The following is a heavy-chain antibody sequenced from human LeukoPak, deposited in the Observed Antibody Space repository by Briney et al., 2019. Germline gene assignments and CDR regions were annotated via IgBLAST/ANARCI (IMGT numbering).Heavy chain of an antibody. CDR1: GGTFSSYA. V-gene: IGHV1-69*10. D-gene: IGHD1-26*01. CDR2: IIPILGIA. Sequence: ASVKVSCKASGGTFSSYAISWVRQAPGQGLEWMGGIIPILGIANYAQKFQGRVTITADKSTSTAYMELSSLRSEDTAVYYCASPRGGGSYYSFDYWGQGTLVTVSS. J-gene: IGHJ4*02. CDR3: ASPRGGGSYYSFDY.